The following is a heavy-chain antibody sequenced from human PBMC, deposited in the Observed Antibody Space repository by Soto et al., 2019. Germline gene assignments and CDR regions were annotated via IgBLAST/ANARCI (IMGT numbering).Heavy chain of an antibody. V-gene: IGHV3-30*18. CDR3: AKGGGYFSY. CDR2: ISSDGSSK. D-gene: IGHD3-16*01. J-gene: IGHJ4*02. CDR1: GFTFSTYG. Sequence: QVQLVDSGGGVVQPGRSLRLSCAASGFTFSTYGMHWVRQAPGKGLEWVALISSDGSSKYYADSVKGRFTISRDNSKNTLFLQMNSLRTEVTAVYYCAKGGGYFSYWGQGTLVTVSS.